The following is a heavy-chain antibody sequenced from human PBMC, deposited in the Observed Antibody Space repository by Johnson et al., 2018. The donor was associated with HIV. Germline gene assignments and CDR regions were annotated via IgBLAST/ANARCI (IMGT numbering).Heavy chain of an antibody. J-gene: IGHJ3*02. V-gene: IGHV3-11*01. Sequence: QVQLVESGGGLVTPGGSLRLSCAAAGFTFTDYYMSWIRQAPGKGLEWVSYISSSGSTVYYADSVKGRFTISMDNAKNSLYLQMNSLRAEDKALYYCAREGGSYKDDAFDIWGQGTMVTVSS. CDR3: AREGGSYKDDAFDI. CDR2: ISSSGSTV. CDR1: GFTFTDYY. D-gene: IGHD1-26*01.